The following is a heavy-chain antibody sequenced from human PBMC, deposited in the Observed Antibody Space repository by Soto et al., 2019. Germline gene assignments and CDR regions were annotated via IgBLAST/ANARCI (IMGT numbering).Heavy chain of an antibody. V-gene: IGHV3-21*01. J-gene: IGHJ5*02. D-gene: IGHD2-8*01. CDR2: ISSSSSYI. CDR1: GFTFNSYS. CDR3: ARGVGMVYFNWFDP. Sequence: EVQLVESGGGLVKPGGSLRLSCAASGFTFNSYSMNWVRQAPGKGLEWVSSISSSSSYIYYADSVKGRFTISRDNAKNSLYLQMNSLRAEDTAVYYCARGVGMVYFNWFDPWGQGTLVTVSS.